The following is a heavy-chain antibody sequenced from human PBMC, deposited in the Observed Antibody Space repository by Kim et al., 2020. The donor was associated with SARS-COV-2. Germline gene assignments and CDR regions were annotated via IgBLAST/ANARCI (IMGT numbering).Heavy chain of an antibody. J-gene: IGHJ4*02. V-gene: IGHV3-9*01. CDR3: ARGWWEPRNFDY. Sequence: GGSLRLSCVASGFSFGYYSIHWVRQAPGKGLEWVSGISGNSGSVVYADSVKGRFTISRDNAKNSVHLQMNSLRVEDTALYYCARGWWEPRNFDYWGQGARITVSS. D-gene: IGHD2-15*01. CDR2: ISGNSGSV. CDR1: GFSFGYYS.